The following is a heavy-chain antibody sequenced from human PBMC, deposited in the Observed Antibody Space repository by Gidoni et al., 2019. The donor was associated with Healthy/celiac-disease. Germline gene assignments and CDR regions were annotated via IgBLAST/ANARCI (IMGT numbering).Heavy chain of an antibody. D-gene: IGHD2-2*01. J-gene: IGHJ3*02. CDR3: AKDIVVVPAASGFDAFDI. CDR2: ISGSGGST. CDR1: GFTFSSYA. V-gene: IGHV3-23*01. Sequence: EVQLLESGGGLVQPGGSLRLSCAASGFTFSSYAMSWVRQAPGKGLEWVSAISGSGGSTYYADSVKGRFTISRDNSKNTLYLQMNSLRAEDTAVYYCAKDIVVVPAASGFDAFDIWGQGTMVTVSS.